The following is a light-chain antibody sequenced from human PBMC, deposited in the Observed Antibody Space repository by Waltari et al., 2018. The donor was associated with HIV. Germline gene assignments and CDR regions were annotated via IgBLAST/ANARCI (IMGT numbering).Light chain of an antibody. V-gene: IGLV1-47*01. CDR2: TNN. Sequence: QSVLTQPPSASGTPGQRVTISCSGSNSTIGRNYVYWYQQLPGTTPKLLISTNNQRPSGVPDRFSGSKSGTSASLAISGLRSEDEADYYCAAWDDSLSGVVFGGGTKLTVL. CDR1: NSTIGRNY. J-gene: IGLJ2*01. CDR3: AAWDDSLSGVV.